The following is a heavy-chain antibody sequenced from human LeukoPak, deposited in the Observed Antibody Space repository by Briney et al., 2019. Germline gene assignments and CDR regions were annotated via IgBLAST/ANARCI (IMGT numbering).Heavy chain of an antibody. CDR1: GFTFDDYG. V-gene: IGHV3-20*04. Sequence: GGSLRLSCAASGFTFDDYGMSWVRQAPGKGLEWVSGINWNGGSTGYADSVEGRFTISRDNAKNSLYLQMNSLRAEDTALYYCARDRTSGSYGNFWYFDLWGRGTLVTVSS. CDR2: INWNGGST. D-gene: IGHD1-26*01. J-gene: IGHJ2*01. CDR3: ARDRTSGSYGNFWYFDL.